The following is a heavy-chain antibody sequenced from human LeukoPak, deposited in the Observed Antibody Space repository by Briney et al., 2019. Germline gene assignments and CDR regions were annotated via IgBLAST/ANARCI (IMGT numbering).Heavy chain of an antibody. Sequence: GGSLRLSCATSGFTFSDYWLSWVRQAPGKGLEWVSYISSSGGRIYYADSVKGRFTISRDNAKNSLYLQMHSLRAEDTAVYYCARAGLDYWGQGTLVTVSS. CDR3: ARAGLDY. V-gene: IGHV3-48*03. CDR1: GFTFSDYW. J-gene: IGHJ4*02. CDR2: ISSSGGRI.